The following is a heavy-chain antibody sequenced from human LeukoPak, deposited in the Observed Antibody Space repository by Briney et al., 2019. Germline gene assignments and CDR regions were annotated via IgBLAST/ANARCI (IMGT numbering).Heavy chain of an antibody. J-gene: IGHJ4*02. Sequence: SETLSLTCTVSGGSISSYYWSWIRQPPGKGLEWIGYIYYSGSTNYNPSLKSRVTISLDTFKNQFSLQLNSVSAADTAVYFCATKYCTSTTCSWPRRTFFGFWGQGALVTVSS. CDR1: GGSISSYY. D-gene: IGHD2-2*01. V-gene: IGHV4-59*12. CDR2: IYYSGST. CDR3: ATKYCTSTTCSWPRRTFFGF.